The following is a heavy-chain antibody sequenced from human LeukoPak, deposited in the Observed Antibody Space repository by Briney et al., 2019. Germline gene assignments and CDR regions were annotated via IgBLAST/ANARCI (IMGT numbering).Heavy chain of an antibody. J-gene: IGHJ4*02. CDR1: GGSIRSYY. Sequence: SETLSLTCTVSGGSIRSYYWSWIRQPPGKGLEWIGYIYYSGSTNYNPSLKSRVTISVDTSKNQFSLKLSSVTAADTAVYYCARENVVGAIFDYWGQGTLVTVSS. CDR3: ARENVVGAIFDY. CDR2: IYYSGST. V-gene: IGHV4-59*01. D-gene: IGHD1-26*01.